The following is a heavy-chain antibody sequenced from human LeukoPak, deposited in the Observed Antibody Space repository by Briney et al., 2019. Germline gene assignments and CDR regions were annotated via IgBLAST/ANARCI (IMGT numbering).Heavy chain of an antibody. D-gene: IGHD3-22*01. CDR2: VSAYSGDT. J-gene: IGHJ6*02. V-gene: IGHV1-18*01. CDR3: ARVWYDSGNHLYFYSGLDV. CDR1: GYTFTTYG. Sequence: ASVKVSCKASGYTFTTYGITWVRQAPGQGLEWMGWVSAYSGDTDYAQSLQGRVTMTTDTSSSTAYMELTTLRSDDTAVYYCARVWYDSGNHLYFYSGLDVWGQGTTVTVSS.